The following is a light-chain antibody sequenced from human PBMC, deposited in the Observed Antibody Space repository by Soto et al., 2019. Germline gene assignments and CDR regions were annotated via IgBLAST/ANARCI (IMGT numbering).Light chain of an antibody. V-gene: IGKV3-11*01. CDR3: QQYNSYSGT. CDR2: DAT. J-gene: IGKJ1*01. CDR1: HSISSY. Sequence: EIVLTQSPATLSLSPGERGTLSCRASHSISSYLVWYQQKPGQTPRLLMSDATTRATGIPARFSGSGSGTDFTLTISSLEPEDSAVYYCQQYNSYSGTFGQGTKVDIK.